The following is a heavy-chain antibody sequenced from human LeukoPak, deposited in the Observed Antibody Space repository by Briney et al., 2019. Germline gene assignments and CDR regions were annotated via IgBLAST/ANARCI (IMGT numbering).Heavy chain of an antibody. J-gene: IGHJ4*02. Sequence: SQTLSLTCTVSGGSISSGGYYWNWIRQPAGKGLEWIGRIYTSGSTNYNPSLESRVTISVDTSKNHFSLNLRSVAAADTAVYYCARRSYNSPFRYWGQGTPVTVSS. CDR3: ARRSYNSPFRY. CDR1: GGSISSGGYY. V-gene: IGHV4-61*02. D-gene: IGHD5-24*01. CDR2: IYTSGST.